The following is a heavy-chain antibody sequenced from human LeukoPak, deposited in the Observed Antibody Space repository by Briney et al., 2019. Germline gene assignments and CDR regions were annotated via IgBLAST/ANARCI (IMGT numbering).Heavy chain of an antibody. Sequence: GGSLRLSCAASGFTFSTYAMSWVRQAPGKGLEWVSTISGSGGTTYYADSVKGRFTISRDNSKDTLYLQMNSLRAEDTAVYYCAKRRETTVTKSFDYWAREPWSPSPQ. CDR3: AKRRETTVTKSFDY. V-gene: IGHV3-23*01. CDR1: GFTFSTYA. D-gene: IGHD4-11*01. CDR2: ISGSGGTT. J-gene: IGHJ4*02.